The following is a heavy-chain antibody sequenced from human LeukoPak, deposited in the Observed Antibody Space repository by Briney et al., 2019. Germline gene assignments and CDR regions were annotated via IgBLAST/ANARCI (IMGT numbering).Heavy chain of an antibody. CDR2: ITSSTSTV. D-gene: IGHD3-10*01. CDR1: GFTFSKYS. CDR3: AIQKADLITMIRGIFAY. J-gene: IGHJ4*02. V-gene: IGHV3-48*04. Sequence: GGSLRLSCAASGFTFSKYSMNWVRQAPGKGLEWVSYITSSTSTVYYADSVKGRFTISRDNAKNSLFLQMNSLRAEDTAVFYCAIQKADLITMIRGIFAYWGQGTLVTVSS.